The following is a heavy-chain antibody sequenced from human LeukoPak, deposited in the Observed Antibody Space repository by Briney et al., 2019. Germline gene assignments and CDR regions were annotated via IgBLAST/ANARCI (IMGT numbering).Heavy chain of an antibody. Sequence: QPGGSLRLSCAASGFTFSSYEMNWVRQAPGKGLEWVSYISSSGSTIYYADSVKGRFTISRDNAKNSLYLQMNSLRAEDTAVCYCAELGITTIGGVWGKGTTVTISS. J-gene: IGHJ6*04. V-gene: IGHV3-48*03. CDR2: ISSSGSTI. CDR1: GFTFSSYE. D-gene: IGHD3-10*02. CDR3: AELGITTIGGV.